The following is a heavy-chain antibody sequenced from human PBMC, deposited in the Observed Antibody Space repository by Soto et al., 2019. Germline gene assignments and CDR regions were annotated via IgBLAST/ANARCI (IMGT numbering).Heavy chain of an antibody. CDR2: IYFDGITT. V-gene: IGHV3-74*01. Sequence: EVQLVESGGVVVQPGGSLRLSCTASGFTFNTHWMHWVRQAPGKGLVCVSRIYFDGITTNYADSVKGRLTVSRDNAKNTVYLHVNTLRDEDTAVYYCARGGAMGVDYWGQGTLVTVSS. D-gene: IGHD1-26*01. CDR3: ARGGAMGVDY. J-gene: IGHJ4*02. CDR1: GFTFNTHW.